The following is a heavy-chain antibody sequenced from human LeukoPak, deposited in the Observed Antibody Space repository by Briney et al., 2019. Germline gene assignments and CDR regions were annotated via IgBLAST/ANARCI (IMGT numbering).Heavy chain of an antibody. Sequence: GGSLRLSCAASGFTFSSYNMNWVRQAPGKGLEWISYISNSRTTIYYADSVKGRFTISRDNAKSSLYLQMNSLRAEDTAVYYCARPGEGDNWNPWVVWGQGTLVTVSS. CDR3: ARPGEGDNWNPWVV. CDR2: ISNSRTTI. J-gene: IGHJ4*02. V-gene: IGHV3-48*01. CDR1: GFTFSSYN. D-gene: IGHD1-20*01.